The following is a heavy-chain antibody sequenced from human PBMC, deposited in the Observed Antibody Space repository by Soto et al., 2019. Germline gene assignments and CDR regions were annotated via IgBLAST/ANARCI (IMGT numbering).Heavy chain of an antibody. J-gene: IGHJ4*02. CDR3: ASERDSGYSYGYFGH. V-gene: IGHV3-48*01. CDR1: GFTFSSYS. Sequence: PGGSLRLSCAASGFTFSSYSMNWVRQAPGKGLEWVSYINNSSSTIYYADSVKGRFTISRDNAKNSLYLQMNNVRAEDTAQYYCASERDSGYSYGYFGHWGQGTLVTVSS. CDR2: INNSSSTI. D-gene: IGHD5-18*01.